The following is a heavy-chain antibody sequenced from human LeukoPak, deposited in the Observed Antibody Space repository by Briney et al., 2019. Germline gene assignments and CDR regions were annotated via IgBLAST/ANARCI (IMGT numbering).Heavy chain of an antibody. CDR1: GFIFSSYR. Sequence: GGSLRLSCAASGFIFSSYRMNWVRQAPGKGLEWISYISSSSSTIEYADSVKGRFTISRDNAKNSLYLQMSSRRAEDTAVYYCASHYSSGWFHFDYWGQGTLVTVYS. D-gene: IGHD6-19*01. J-gene: IGHJ4*02. V-gene: IGHV3-48*01. CDR3: ASHYSSGWFHFDY. CDR2: ISSSSSTI.